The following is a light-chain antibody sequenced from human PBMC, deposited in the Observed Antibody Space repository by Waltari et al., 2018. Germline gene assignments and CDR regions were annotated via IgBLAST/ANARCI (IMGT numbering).Light chain of an antibody. J-gene: IGKJ5*01. Sequence: DIQMTQSPSSLSASVGDGVTITCQTSQSISNYLNWYQQKPGKAPNLLIYTASTLQSGVPSSFSGSGSVTDFTLTINNLQPEDFATYYCQQSHRFPFTFGQGTRVEI. V-gene: IGKV1-39*01. CDR2: TAS. CDR3: QQSHRFPFT. CDR1: QSISNY.